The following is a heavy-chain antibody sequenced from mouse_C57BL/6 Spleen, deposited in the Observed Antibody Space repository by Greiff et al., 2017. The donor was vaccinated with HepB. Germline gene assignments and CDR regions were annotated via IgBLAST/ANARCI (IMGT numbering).Heavy chain of an antibody. CDR2: INPNYGTT. V-gene: IGHV1-39*01. CDR3: ARSVTGTGYFDY. J-gene: IGHJ2*01. CDR1: GYSFTDYN. D-gene: IGHD4-1*01. Sequence: EVQLQQSGPELVKPGASVKISCKASGYSFTDYNMNWVKQSNGKSLEWIGVINPNYGTTSYNQKCKGKATLNVDKSSSTAYMQLNSLNSEDSAVYCCARSVTGTGYFDYWGQGTTLTVSS.